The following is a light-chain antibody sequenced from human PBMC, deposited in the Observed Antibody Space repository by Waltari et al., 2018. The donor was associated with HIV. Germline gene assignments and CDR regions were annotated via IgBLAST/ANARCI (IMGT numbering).Light chain of an antibody. CDR2: GAS. V-gene: IGKV3-15*01. J-gene: IGKJ1*01. CDR1: QSVSSD. Sequence: IVMTQSPASLSVSPGERVTLSCRARQSVSSDVAWYQQKPGLAPRLLIYGASTRDTGIPPRFSGSGSGTAFTLTISSLQSEDFAVYYCHQYHNWPRTFGQGTKVEIK. CDR3: HQYHNWPRT.